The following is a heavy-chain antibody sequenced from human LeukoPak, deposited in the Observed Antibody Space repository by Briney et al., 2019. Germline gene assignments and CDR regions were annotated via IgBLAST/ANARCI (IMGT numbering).Heavy chain of an antibody. J-gene: IGHJ6*02. CDR2: IYSDGST. D-gene: IGHD1-1*01. CDR3: ARDIRHSSHDYYYGLDV. Sequence: PGGSLRLSCVASGFTVSSFYMTWVRQAPGRGLEWVSVIYSDGSTYYADSVKGRFTISRDNSKNTLYLQMNSLRAEDTAMYYCARDIRHSSHDYYYGLDVWGQGATATVSS. CDR1: GFTVSSFY. V-gene: IGHV3-53*01.